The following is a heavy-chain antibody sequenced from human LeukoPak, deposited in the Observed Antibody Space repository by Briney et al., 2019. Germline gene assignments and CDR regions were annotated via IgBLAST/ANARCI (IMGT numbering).Heavy chain of an antibody. V-gene: IGHV3-48*01. CDR1: GFTFSTYS. J-gene: IGHJ4*02. D-gene: IGHD6-13*01. CDR3: ARDEWGAAAAN. CDR2: ISRSSTTI. Sequence: GGSLRLSCAASGFTFSTYSMGWVRQAPGKGLEWVSYISRSSTTIYYADSVRGRFTISRDNAENLLYLQVNSLRAEDTAVYYCARDEWGAAAANWGQGTLVTVSS.